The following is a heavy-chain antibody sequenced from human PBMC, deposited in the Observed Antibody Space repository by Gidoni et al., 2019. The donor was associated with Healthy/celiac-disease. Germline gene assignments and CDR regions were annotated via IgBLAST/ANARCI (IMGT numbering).Heavy chain of an antibody. D-gene: IGHD3-9*01. CDR1: GFTFSNAW. CDR2: IKSKTDGGTT. J-gene: IGHJ3*02. Sequence: EVQLVESGGGLVKPGGSLRLSCAASGFTFSNAWMSWVRQAPGKGLEWVGRIKSKTDGGTTDYAAPVKGRFTISRDDSKNTLYLQMNSLKTEDTAVYYCTTFPSLYYDILTGLQDAFDIWGQGTMVTVSS. CDR3: TTFPSLYYDILTGLQDAFDI. V-gene: IGHV3-15*01.